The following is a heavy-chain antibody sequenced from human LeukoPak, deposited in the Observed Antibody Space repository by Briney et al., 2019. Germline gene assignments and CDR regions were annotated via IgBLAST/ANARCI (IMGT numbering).Heavy chain of an antibody. CDR2: INHSGST. CDR3: ARQSPFDP. V-gene: IGHV4-34*01. CDR1: GVSFSGYY. Sequence: SETLSLTCAVYGVSFSGYYWSWIRQPPGKGLEWIGEINHSGSTNYNPSLKSRVTISVDTSKNQFSLRLSSVTAADTAVYYCARQSPFDPWGQGTLVTVSS. J-gene: IGHJ5*02.